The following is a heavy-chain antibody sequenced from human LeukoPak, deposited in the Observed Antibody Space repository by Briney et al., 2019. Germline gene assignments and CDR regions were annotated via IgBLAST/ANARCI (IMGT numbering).Heavy chain of an antibody. J-gene: IGHJ6*01. CDR1: GFYFSSYW. CDR3: AKMKGHPLPKYYMDV. CDR2: IGTSGDT. D-gene: IGHD1-26*01. V-gene: IGHV3-23*01. Sequence: GGSLRLSCAASGFYFSSYWMSWVRQAPGKGPEWVSAIGTSGDTYYADSVKGRFTISRDNSNNALYLQMNSLRAEDTAIYYCAKMKGHPLPKYYMDVWGQGTTVTVSS.